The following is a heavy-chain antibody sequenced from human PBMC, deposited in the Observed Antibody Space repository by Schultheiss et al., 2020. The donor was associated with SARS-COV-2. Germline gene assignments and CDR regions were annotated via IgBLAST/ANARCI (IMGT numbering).Heavy chain of an antibody. CDR3: ARDSPLTGHYVDFEF. J-gene: IGHJ4*02. Sequence: GGSLRLSCAASGFTFSSYAMTWVRQAPGKGLVWVSAITPGGETTYYADSVKGRFTISRDNSQNTLYLQMNSLRAEDTAVYNCARDSPLTGHYVDFEFWGQGTLVTVSS. V-gene: IGHV3-23*01. CDR2: ITPGGETT. CDR1: GFTFSSYA. D-gene: IGHD7-27*01.